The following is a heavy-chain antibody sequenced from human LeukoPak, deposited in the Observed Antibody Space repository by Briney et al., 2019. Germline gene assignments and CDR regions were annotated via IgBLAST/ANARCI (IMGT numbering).Heavy chain of an antibody. CDR3: AGDRLEWRWGAFDI. V-gene: IGHV4-61*02. D-gene: IGHD3-16*01. Sequence: SETLSLTCTVSGGSISSGSYYWSWIRQPAGKGLEWIGRIYISGNTNYNPSLKSRVTISVDTSKNQFSLKLTSVTAADTAVYYCAGDRLEWRWGAFDIWGQGTMVTVSS. CDR1: GGSISSGSYY. J-gene: IGHJ3*02. CDR2: IYISGNT.